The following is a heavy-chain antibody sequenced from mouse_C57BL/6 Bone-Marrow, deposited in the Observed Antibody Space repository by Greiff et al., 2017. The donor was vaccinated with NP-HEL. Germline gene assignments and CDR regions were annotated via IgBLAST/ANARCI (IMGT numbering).Heavy chain of an antibody. CDR1: GYTFTSYW. CDR2: IDPSASYT. CDR3: ARYDTVVDDSYAMDY. J-gene: IGHJ4*01. V-gene: IGHV1-69*01. D-gene: IGHD1-1*01. Sequence: QVQLQQSGAELVMPGASVKLSCKASGYTFTSYWMHWVKQRPGQGLEWIGEIDPSASYTNYNQKFKGKSTLTVDKSSSTAYMQLSSLTSEDSAVYYWARYDTVVDDSYAMDYWGQGTSVTVSS.